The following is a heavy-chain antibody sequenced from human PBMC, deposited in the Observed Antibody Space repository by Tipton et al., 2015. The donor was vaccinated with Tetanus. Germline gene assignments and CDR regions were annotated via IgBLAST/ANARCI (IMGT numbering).Heavy chain of an antibody. J-gene: IGHJ4*02. Sequence: TLSLTCAVYGGSLSRYYWTWIRQPPGKGLEWIGEVDDSGSTNYSPSLKSRVTISLDTSKNGFSLTLSSVTAADTAVYYCARANNEFPKKGPFDSWGQGSLVIVSS. CDR2: VDDSGST. CDR1: GGSLSRYY. D-gene: IGHD1-1*01. CDR3: ARANNEFPKKGPFDS. V-gene: IGHV4-34*01.